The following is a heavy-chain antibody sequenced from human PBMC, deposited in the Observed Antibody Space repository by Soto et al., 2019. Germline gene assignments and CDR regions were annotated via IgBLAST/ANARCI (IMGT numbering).Heavy chain of an antibody. Sequence: GGSLRLSCAASGFTFSSYSMNWVRQTPGKGLEWISCIGSSGSHIYYADSVKGRLSISRDNANNFLYLQMNSLRAEDTALYYCATMGMSATALDTFDIWGQGTMVTVSS. J-gene: IGHJ3*02. CDR1: GFTFSSYS. V-gene: IGHV3-21*01. CDR2: IGSSGSHI. D-gene: IGHD1-1*01. CDR3: ATMGMSATALDTFDI.